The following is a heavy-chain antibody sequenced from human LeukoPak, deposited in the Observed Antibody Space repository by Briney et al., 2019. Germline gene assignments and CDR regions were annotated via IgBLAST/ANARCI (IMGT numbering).Heavy chain of an antibody. CDR2: INPNSGNG. CDR3: ARDHGGSYFDY. V-gene: IGHV1-8*01. Sequence: GASVKVSCKASGYTFTSLDINWVRQATGQGLEWMGWINPNSGNGGYAQQFQGRVTITRDTSISTVYMELSSLRSEDTAVYYCARDHGGSYFDYWGQGTLVTVSS. D-gene: IGHD3-16*01. J-gene: IGHJ4*02. CDR1: GYTFTSLD.